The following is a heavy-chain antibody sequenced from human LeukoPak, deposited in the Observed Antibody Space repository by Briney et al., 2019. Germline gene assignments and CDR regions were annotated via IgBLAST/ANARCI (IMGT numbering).Heavy chain of an antibody. CDR3: ARVAAGGWFDP. CDR1: GGSISSYY. J-gene: IGHJ5*02. Sequence: PSETLSLTCTVSGGSISSYYWSWIRQPPGKGLEWIGEVNHSGSTNYNPSLKSRVTISVDTSKNQFSLKLSSVTAADTAVYYCARVAAGGWFDPWGQGTLVTVSS. CDR2: VNHSGST. D-gene: IGHD6-25*01. V-gene: IGHV4-34*01.